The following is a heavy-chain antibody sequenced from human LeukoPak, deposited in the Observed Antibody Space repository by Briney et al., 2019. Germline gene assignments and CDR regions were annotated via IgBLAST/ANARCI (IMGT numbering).Heavy chain of an antibody. V-gene: IGHV1-2*02. CDR1: GYTSNNYY. CDR3: ARVVGRRIDFDY. CDR2: INPNSGDT. D-gene: IGHD2-15*01. J-gene: IGHJ4*02. Sequence: VSVKVSCKASGYTSNNYYMHWVRQAPGQGLEWMGWINPNSGDTNSAQKFQGRVTMTRDTSISTAYMELSRLRSDDTAVYYCARVVGRRIDFDYWGQGTLVTVSS.